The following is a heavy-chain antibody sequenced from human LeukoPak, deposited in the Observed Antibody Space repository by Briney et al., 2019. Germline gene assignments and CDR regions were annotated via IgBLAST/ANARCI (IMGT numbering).Heavy chain of an antibody. CDR2: IYYSGST. D-gene: IGHD3-22*01. CDR3: ARGARDSRGYYYVIDY. CDR1: GGSISSSSSY. V-gene: IGHV4-39*07. Sequence: SSETLSLTCTVSGGSISSSSSYWGWIRQPPGKGLEWFGSIYYSGSTNYNPSLKSRVPISVDTSKNQFSLKLSSATAADTAVYYCARGARDSRGYYYVIDYWGQGTLVTVSS. J-gene: IGHJ4*02.